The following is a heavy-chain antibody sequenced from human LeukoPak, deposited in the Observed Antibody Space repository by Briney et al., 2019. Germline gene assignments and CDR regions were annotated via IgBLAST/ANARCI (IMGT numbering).Heavy chain of an antibody. V-gene: IGHV1-18*01. J-gene: IGHJ2*01. CDR2: ISVYNGNT. Sequence: ASVKVSCKASGYTFTSYDINWVRQATGQGLEWMGWISVYNGNTNYAQKLQGRVTMTTDTSTSTAYMELRSLRSDDTAVYYCARDRTRSNWDYWYFDLWGRGTLVTVSS. CDR3: ARDRTRSNWDYWYFDL. D-gene: IGHD7-27*01. CDR1: GYTFTSYD.